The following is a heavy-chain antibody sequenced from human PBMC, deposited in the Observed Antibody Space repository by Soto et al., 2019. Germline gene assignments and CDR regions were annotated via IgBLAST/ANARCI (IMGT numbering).Heavy chain of an antibody. J-gene: IGHJ4*02. V-gene: IGHV4-4*02. CDR2: IYHSGST. D-gene: IGHD1-1*01. Sequence: SETLSLTYAVSGGSISSDNWWSWVRQPPGKGLECIGEIYHSGSTNHNPSLKSRVTISIDKSKNQFSLELTFLTAADTAVYYCARSTGTEDCWGQGALGTGSS. CDR3: ARSTGTEDC. CDR1: GGSISSDNW.